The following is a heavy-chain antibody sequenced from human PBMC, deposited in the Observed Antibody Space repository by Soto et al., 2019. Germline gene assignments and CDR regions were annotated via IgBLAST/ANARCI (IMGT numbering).Heavy chain of an antibody. CDR3: AKRVWIGGYSYGSGWFDP. V-gene: IGHV3-23*01. J-gene: IGHJ5*02. Sequence: PGGSLRLSCAASGFTFSSYAMSWVRQAPGKGLEWVSAISGSGGSTYYADSVKGRFTISRDNSKNTLYLQMNSLRAEDTAVYYCAKRVWIGGYSYGSGWFDPWGQGTLVTVSS. D-gene: IGHD5-18*01. CDR2: ISGSGGST. CDR1: GFTFSSYA.